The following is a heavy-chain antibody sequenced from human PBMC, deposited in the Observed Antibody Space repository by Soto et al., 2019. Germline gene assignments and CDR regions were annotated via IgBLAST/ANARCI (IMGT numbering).Heavy chain of an antibody. J-gene: IGHJ4*02. CDR1: GGSVSSGSYY. Sequence: QVQLQESGPGLVKPSETLSLTCTVSGGSVSSGSYYWTWIRQPPGKGLEWIGCLYNSGSTNYNPARQSRATISVDASKNHFSLRLSSVTAAATAVYYCARDNGYSYGYFDYWGQGTLVTVSS. D-gene: IGHD5-18*01. CDR2: LYNSGST. V-gene: IGHV4-61*01. CDR3: ARDNGYSYGYFDY.